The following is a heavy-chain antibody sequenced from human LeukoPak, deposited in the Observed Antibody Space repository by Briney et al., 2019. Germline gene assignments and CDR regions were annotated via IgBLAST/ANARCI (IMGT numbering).Heavy chain of an antibody. CDR1: GYTFTGYY. CDR2: INPNSGGT. Sequence: ASVKVSCKASGYTFTGYYMHWVRQAPGQGLEWMGWINPNSGGTIFAQKFQGRVTMTRDTSISTAYMEVNSLKSDDTAMYYCARRYCSGGTCYSDYWGQGTLVTVSS. CDR3: ARRYCSGGTCYSDY. D-gene: IGHD2-15*01. V-gene: IGHV1-2*02. J-gene: IGHJ4*02.